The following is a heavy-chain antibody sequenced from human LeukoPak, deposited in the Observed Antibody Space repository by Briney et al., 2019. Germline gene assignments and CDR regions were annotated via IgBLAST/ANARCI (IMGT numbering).Heavy chain of an antibody. D-gene: IGHD6-13*01. Sequence: SVKVSCKASGGTFSSYAISWVRQAPGQGLEWMGGIIPIFGTANYAQKFQGRVTITADESTNTAYMELSSLRSEDTAVYYCARESSISSSWLNWFDPWGQGTLVTVSS. J-gene: IGHJ5*02. CDR1: GGTFSSYA. CDR2: IIPIFGTA. CDR3: ARESSISSSWLNWFDP. V-gene: IGHV1-69*13.